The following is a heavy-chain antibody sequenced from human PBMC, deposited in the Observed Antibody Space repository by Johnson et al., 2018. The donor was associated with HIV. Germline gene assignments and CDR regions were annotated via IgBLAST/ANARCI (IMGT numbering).Heavy chain of an antibody. CDR3: AKAVGGYAFDI. V-gene: IGHV3-30*02. J-gene: IGHJ3*02. CDR2: IPYNGSNK. Sequence: TFIPYNGSNKYYADSVKGRFTISRDNSKNTLYLQMNSLRAEDTAVYYCAKAVGGYAFDIWGQGTMVTVSS. D-gene: IGHD1-26*01.